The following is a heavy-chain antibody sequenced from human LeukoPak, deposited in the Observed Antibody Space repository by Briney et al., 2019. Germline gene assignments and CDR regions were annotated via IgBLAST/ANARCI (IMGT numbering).Heavy chain of an antibody. Sequence: SVKVSCKASGGTFSSYAISWVRQAPGQGLEWMGRIIPILGIANYAQKFQGRVTITADKSTSTAYIELSSLRSEDTAVYYCARGRFLVSDYFDYWGQGTLVTVSS. CDR3: ARGRFLVSDYFDY. CDR1: GGTFSSYA. D-gene: IGHD3-3*01. CDR2: IIPILGIA. V-gene: IGHV1-69*04. J-gene: IGHJ4*02.